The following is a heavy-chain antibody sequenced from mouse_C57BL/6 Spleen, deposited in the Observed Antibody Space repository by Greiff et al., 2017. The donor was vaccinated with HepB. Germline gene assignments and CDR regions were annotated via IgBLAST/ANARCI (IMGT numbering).Heavy chain of an antibody. V-gene: IGHV1-76*01. D-gene: IGHD2-3*01. Sequence: VHLVESGAELVRPGASVKLSCKASGYTFTDYYINWVKQRPGQGLEWIARIYPGSGNTYYNEKFKGKATLTAEKSSSTAYMQLSSLTSEDSAVYFCAREGIYDAYWGDYWGQGTSVTVSS. CDR1: GYTFTDYY. CDR2: IYPGSGNT. J-gene: IGHJ4*01. CDR3: AREGIYDAYWGDY.